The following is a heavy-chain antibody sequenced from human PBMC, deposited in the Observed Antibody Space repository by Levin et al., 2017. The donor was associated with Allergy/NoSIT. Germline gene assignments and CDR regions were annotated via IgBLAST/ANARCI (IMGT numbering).Heavy chain of an antibody. CDR2: IYASADSI. CDR1: GFTFSSYA. J-gene: IGHJ4*02. CDR3: ARSSRGYGTFDY. Sequence: LSLTCAASGFTFSSYAMNWVRQAPGKGLEWVSAIYASADSIYYSDSVKGRFTISRDSSKNTLYLHMNSLRAEDTAVYYCARSSRGYGTFDYWGQGTLVTVSS. D-gene: IGHD5-12*01. V-gene: IGHV3-23*01.